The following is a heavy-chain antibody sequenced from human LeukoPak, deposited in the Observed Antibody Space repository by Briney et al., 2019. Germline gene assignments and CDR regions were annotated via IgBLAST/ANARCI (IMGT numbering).Heavy chain of an antibody. D-gene: IGHD3-10*01. CDR3: ARGSGVVRGVNDY. V-gene: IGHV1-69*04. J-gene: IGHJ4*02. CDR1: GGTFSSYA. CDR2: IIPILGIA. Sequence: SVKVSCKASGGTFSSYAISWVRQAPGQGLEWMGRIIPILGIANYAQKFQGRVTITADKSTSTAYMELSSLRSGDTAVYYCARGSGVVRGVNDYWGQGTLVTVSS.